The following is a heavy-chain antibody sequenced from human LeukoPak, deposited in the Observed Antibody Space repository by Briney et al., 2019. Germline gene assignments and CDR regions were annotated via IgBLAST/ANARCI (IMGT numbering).Heavy chain of an antibody. CDR3: AREQEDCTGTTCYRAFDV. CDR1: GFTFSSYW. Sequence: GGSLRLSCAASGFTFSSYWINWVRQAPGTGLVWVSRAHSDGSITNYADSVKGRFSISRDSAKNTLYLQMSSLRSEDTAVYYCAREQEDCTGTTCYRAFDVWGQGTMVTVS. J-gene: IGHJ3*01. CDR2: AHSDGSIT. V-gene: IGHV3-74*01. D-gene: IGHD2-2*01.